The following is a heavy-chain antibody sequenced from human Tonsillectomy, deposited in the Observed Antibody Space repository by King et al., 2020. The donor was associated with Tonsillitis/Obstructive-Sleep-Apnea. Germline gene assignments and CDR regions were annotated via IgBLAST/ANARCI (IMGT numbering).Heavy chain of an antibody. CDR3: ARQGWTISPPWFDP. J-gene: IGHJ5*02. Sequence: QLVQSGAEVKKPGESLKISCKGSGYSFTNYWIGWVRQMPGKGLEWMGIIYPRDSEIIYSPSFQGQVTISADKSISTAYLQWSSLKASDTAMYYCARQGWTISPPWFDPWGQGTLVTVSS. D-gene: IGHD3-3*01. CDR2: IYPRDSEI. CDR1: GYSFTNYW. V-gene: IGHV5-51*01.